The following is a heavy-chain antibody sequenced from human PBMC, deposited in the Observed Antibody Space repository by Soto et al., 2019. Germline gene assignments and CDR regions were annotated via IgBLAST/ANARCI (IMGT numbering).Heavy chain of an antibody. J-gene: IGHJ4*02. CDR1: GFTFSSYA. V-gene: IGHV3-23*01. CDR3: AKRRPYSSAWYEFDS. CDR2: ISSGGGTT. D-gene: IGHD6-19*01. Sequence: VGSMRLSCAASGFTFSSYAMSWVRQAPGKGLGWISAISSGGGTTYYADSVKGRFTISRDNSKNTLYLQLSSLRAEDTAVYYCAKRRPYSSAWYEFDSWGQGTLVTVT.